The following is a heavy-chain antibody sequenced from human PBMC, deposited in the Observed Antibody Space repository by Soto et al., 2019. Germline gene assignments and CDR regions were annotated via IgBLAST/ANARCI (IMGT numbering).Heavy chain of an antibody. CDR1: GGSISSYY. V-gene: IGHV4-59*12. J-gene: IGHJ6*02. Sequence: PSETLSLTCTVSGGSISSYYWSWIRQPPGKGLEWIGYISYSGSTNYNPSLKSRVTISVDTSKNQFSLKLSSVTAADTAVYYCARGLYYGMDVWGQGTTVTVS. CDR3: ARGLYYGMDV. CDR2: ISYSGST.